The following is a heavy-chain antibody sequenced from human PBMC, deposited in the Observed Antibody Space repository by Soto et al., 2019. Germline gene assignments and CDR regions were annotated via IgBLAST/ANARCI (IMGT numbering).Heavy chain of an antibody. CDR3: ATSYDSGFDP. V-gene: IGHV1-18*04. Sequence: QVPLVQSGAEMKKPGASVKVSCKASGYSFSSYGISWVRQAPGQGLEWMGWISVNSGYTNYAQKFQGRVTMTTDTSTSTAYMELRSLRSDDTAVYYCATSYDSGFDPWGQGTLVIVSS. D-gene: IGHD3-3*01. J-gene: IGHJ5*02. CDR2: ISVNSGYT. CDR1: GYSFSSYG.